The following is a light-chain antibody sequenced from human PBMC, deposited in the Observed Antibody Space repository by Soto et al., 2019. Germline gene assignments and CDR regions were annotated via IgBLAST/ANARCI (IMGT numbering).Light chain of an antibody. CDR3: QHRSIWPVS. Sequence: EIVLTQSLCTLSLSPGERDTLSCRASQSLSSSYLAWYQQKPGLAPRLLIYDASTRATGIPARFSGSGSGTDFTLTISSLEPEDFAVYYCQHRSIWPVSFGQGTRLEIK. CDR1: QSLSSSY. CDR2: DAS. J-gene: IGKJ5*01. V-gene: IGKV3-11*01.